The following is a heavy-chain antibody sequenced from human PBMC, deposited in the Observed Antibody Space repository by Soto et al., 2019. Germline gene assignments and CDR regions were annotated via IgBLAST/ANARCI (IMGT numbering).Heavy chain of an antibody. D-gene: IGHD3-10*01. CDR2: ISGSGFTT. CDR1: GFTFSGFE. J-gene: IGHJ4*02. Sequence: GGSLRLSCAASGFTFSGFEMNWVRQAPGKGLEWVSYISGSGFTTYYADSVKGRFTISRDNAKNSLYLQMNSLRAGDTAVYYCARDVSAFPPGFFDYWGQGTLVTVSS. CDR3: ARDVSAFPPGFFDY. V-gene: IGHV3-48*03.